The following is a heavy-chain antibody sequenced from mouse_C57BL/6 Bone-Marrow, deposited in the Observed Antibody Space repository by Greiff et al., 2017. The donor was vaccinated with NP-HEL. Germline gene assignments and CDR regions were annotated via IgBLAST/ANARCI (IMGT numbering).Heavy chain of an antibody. V-gene: IGHV1-82*01. CDR1: GYAFSSSW. J-gene: IGHJ4*01. CDR2: LYPGDGDT. CDR3: ARSDGYYPYYYAMDY. Sequence: QVQLQQSGPELVKPGASVKISCKASGYAFSSSWMNWVKQRPGKGLEWIGRLYPGDGDTNYNGKFKGKATLTADKSSSTAYMQLSSLTSEDSAVYFCARSDGYYPYYYAMDYWGQGTSVTVSS. D-gene: IGHD2-3*01.